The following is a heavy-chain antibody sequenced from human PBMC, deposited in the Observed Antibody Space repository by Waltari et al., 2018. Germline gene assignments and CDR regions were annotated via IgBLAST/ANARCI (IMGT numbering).Heavy chain of an antibody. Sequence: EVQLVESGGGLVKPGGSLRLSCAASGLPFSRYWMHWVRQVPGKGLVWVSRMNGDGTNILYADSVKGRFTISRDNAKNTLYLQMNSLRAEDTAVYYCARVRLGDYVISTWGQGTLVTVSS. V-gene: IGHV3-74*01. D-gene: IGHD4-17*01. CDR1: GLPFSRYW. CDR3: ARVRLGDYVIST. J-gene: IGHJ5*02. CDR2: MNGDGTNI.